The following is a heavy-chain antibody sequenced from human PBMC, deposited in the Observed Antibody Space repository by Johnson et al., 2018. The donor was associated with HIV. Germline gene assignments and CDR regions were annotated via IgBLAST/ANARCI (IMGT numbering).Heavy chain of an antibody. Sequence: VQLVESGGGVVQPGRSLRLSCAASGFTFSSYAMHWVRQAPGKGLEWVAVISYDGSNEYYADSVKGRFTISRDNSKNTLYLQMSSLRAGDTAVYYCARGRASWELYDAFDIWGQGTMVTVSS. D-gene: IGHD1-26*01. CDR1: GFTFSSYA. CDR2: ISYDGSNE. CDR3: ARGRASWELYDAFDI. J-gene: IGHJ3*02. V-gene: IGHV3-30*04.